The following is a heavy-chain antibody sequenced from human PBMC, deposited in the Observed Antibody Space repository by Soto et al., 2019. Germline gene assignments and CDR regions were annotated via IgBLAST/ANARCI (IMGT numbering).Heavy chain of an antibody. J-gene: IGHJ6*02. CDR3: ASSLTGTISYYGMDV. D-gene: IGHD1-20*01. CDR2: IYYSGST. V-gene: IGHV4-30-4*01. Sequence: SETLSLTCTVSGGSISSGDYYWSWIRQPPGKGLEWIGYIYYSGSTYYNPSLKSRVTISVDTSKNQFSLKLSSVTAADTAVYYCASSLTGTISYYGMDVWGQGTTVTVSS. CDR1: GGSISSGDYY.